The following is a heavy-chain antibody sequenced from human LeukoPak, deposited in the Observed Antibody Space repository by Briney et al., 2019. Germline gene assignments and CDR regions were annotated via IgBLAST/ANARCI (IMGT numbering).Heavy chain of an antibody. Sequence: GRSLRLSCAASGFTLSSYGMHWVRQAPGKGLEWVAVISYDGSNKYYADSVKGRFTISRDNSKNTLYLQMNSLRAEDTAVYYCAKDGASYYDNWTGYHEFDYWGQGTLVTVSS. CDR3: AKDGASYYDNWTGYHEFDY. CDR2: ISYDGSNK. V-gene: IGHV3-30*18. CDR1: GFTLSSYG. D-gene: IGHD3-9*01. J-gene: IGHJ4*02.